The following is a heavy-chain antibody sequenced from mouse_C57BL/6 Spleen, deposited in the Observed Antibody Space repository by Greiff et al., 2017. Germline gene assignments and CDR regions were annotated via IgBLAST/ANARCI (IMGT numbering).Heavy chain of an antibody. CDR2: IWRGGST. D-gene: IGHD2-4*01. V-gene: IGHV2-5*01. CDR1: GFSLTSYG. J-gene: IGHJ4*01. CDR3: AKGGVYYDYGYAMDY. Sequence: QVQLQQSGPGLVQPSQCLSITCTVSGFSLTSYGVHWVRQSPGKGLEWLGVIWRGGSTDYNAAFMSRLSITKDNSKSQVFFKMNSLQADDTAIYYCAKGGVYYDYGYAMDYWGQGTSVTVSS.